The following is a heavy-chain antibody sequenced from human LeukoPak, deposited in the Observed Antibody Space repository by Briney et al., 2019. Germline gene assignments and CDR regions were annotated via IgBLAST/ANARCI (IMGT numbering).Heavy chain of an antibody. Sequence: SETLSLTCAVYGGSFSGYYWSWIRQPPGKGLEWIGEINHSGSTNYSPSLKSRVTISVDTSKNQFSLKLSSVTAADTAVYYCARGKVLTGYPTWGQGTLVTVSS. J-gene: IGHJ5*02. V-gene: IGHV4-34*01. CDR1: GGSFSGYY. CDR2: INHSGST. D-gene: IGHD3-9*01. CDR3: ARGKVLTGYPT.